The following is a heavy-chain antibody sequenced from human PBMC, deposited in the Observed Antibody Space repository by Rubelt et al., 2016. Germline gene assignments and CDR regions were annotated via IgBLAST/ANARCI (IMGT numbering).Heavy chain of an antibody. V-gene: IGHV3-30*04. CDR2: ISDDGSKK. Sequence: QVQLVESGGGVVQPGRSLRLSCAASGFNFSTYTMHWVRQAPGKGLDCVAVISDDGSKKYYADSVKGRFTISRDNSKNTLSLQMNSLRGEDTAVYYCTRAWGTYCSSATWPGADVWGQGTTVIVSS. CDR1: GFNFSTYT. J-gene: IGHJ6*02. D-gene: IGHD2-2*01. CDR3: TRAWGTYCSSATWPGADV.